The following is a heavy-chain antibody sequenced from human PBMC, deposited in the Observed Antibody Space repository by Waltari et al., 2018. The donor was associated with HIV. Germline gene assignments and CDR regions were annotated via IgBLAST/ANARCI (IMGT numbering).Heavy chain of an antibody. D-gene: IGHD6-13*01. CDR3: ANGAEKQQLGGYYFDY. V-gene: IGHV3-30*02. Sequence: QVQLVESGGGVVQPGGSLRLSCAASGFTFSSYGMHWVRQAPGKGLEWVAFIRYDGSNKYYADSVKGRFTISRDNSKNTLYLQMNSLRAEDTAVYYCANGAEKQQLGGYYFDYWGQGTLVTVSS. CDR1: GFTFSSYG. J-gene: IGHJ4*02. CDR2: IRYDGSNK.